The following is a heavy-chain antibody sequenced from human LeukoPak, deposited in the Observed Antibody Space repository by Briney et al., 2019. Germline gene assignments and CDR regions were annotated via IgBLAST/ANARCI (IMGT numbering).Heavy chain of an antibody. CDR3: TRDSSYGDYSTAFDY. Sequence: GGSLRLSCAASGFIFSNYAMTWVRLAPGKGLEWVSSSGSTTDYSDSVKGRFTISRDNSKNTLYLQMNSLRADDTAVYYCTRDSSYGDYSTAFDYWGQGALVTVSS. CDR2: SGSTT. D-gene: IGHD4-17*01. V-gene: IGHV3-23*01. CDR1: GFIFSNYA. J-gene: IGHJ4*02.